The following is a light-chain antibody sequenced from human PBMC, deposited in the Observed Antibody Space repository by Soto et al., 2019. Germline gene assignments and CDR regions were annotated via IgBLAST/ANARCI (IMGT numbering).Light chain of an antibody. V-gene: IGLV4-69*01. J-gene: IGLJ2*01. CDR1: SGHSSYA. CDR3: QTWGTGIHVV. Sequence: QSVLTQSPSASAFLGASVKLTCTLSSGHSSYAIAWHQQQPEKGPRYLMKLNSDGSHSKGDGIPDRFSGSSSGAERYLTISSLQSEDEADYYCQTWGTGIHVVFGGGTQLTVL. CDR2: LNSDGSH.